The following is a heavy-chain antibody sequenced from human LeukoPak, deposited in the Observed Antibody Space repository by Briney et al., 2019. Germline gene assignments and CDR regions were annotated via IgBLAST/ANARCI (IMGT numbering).Heavy chain of an antibody. Sequence: RSLRLSCAASGFTFSSYGMHWVRQAPGKGLEWVAVISYDGSNKYYADSVKGRFTISRDNSKNTLYLQMNSLRAEDTAVYYCAKDRVGVMLDYWGQGTLVIVSS. V-gene: IGHV3-30*18. CDR3: AKDRVGVMLDY. D-gene: IGHD3-16*01. CDR2: ISYDGSNK. CDR1: GFTFSSYG. J-gene: IGHJ4*02.